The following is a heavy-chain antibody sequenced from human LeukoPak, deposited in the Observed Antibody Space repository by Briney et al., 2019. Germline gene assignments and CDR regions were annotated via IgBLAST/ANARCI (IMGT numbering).Heavy chain of an antibody. D-gene: IGHD4-17*01. CDR3: AKTVSSHNVFDI. CDR2: ISGSGGST. CDR1: GFTFSSYA. V-gene: IGHV3-23*01. J-gene: IGHJ3*02. Sequence: PGGSLRLSCAASGFTFSSYAMSWVRQAPGKGLEWVSAISGSGGSTYYADSVKGRFTISRDNSKNTLYLQMSSLRAEDTAVYYCAKTVSSHNVFDIRGQGTVVTVSS.